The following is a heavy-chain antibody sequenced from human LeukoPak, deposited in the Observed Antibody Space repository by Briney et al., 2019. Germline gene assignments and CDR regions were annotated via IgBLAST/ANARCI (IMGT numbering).Heavy chain of an antibody. CDR1: GGSFSGYY. D-gene: IGHD4-17*01. CDR2: IYSSGNT. J-gene: IGHJ4*02. V-gene: IGHV4-59*08. CDR3: ARHPSWPDYGGTFDY. Sequence: SETLSLTCAVYGGSFSGYYWSWIRQPPGKGLEWIAYIYSSGNTNYNPSLKGRVIISVDTSKNQFSLKLNSVTAADTAVYYCARHPSWPDYGGTFDYWGQGTPVIVS.